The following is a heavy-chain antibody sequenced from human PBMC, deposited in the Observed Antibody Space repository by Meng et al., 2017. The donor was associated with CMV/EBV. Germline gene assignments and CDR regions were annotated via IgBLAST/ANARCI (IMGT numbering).Heavy chain of an antibody. D-gene: IGHD4-23*01. CDR3: ARARLTMVVTPY. CDR1: GYTFTGCY. Sequence: KASGYTFTGCYMHWVRQAPGQGLEWMGWINPNSGGTNYAQKFQGRVTMTRDTSISTAYMELSRLRSDDTAVYYCARARLTMVVTPYWGQGTLVTVSS. CDR2: INPNSGGT. J-gene: IGHJ4*02. V-gene: IGHV1-2*02.